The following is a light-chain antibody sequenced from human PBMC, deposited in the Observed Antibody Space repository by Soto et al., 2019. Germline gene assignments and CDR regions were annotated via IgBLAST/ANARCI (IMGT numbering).Light chain of an antibody. Sequence: EIVLTQSPGTLSLYREGIAKGTCVAIQCVTSTYLAWYQQRPGQAPRLLIYDASNRATGITARFSGGASGTLFTLSISILGPEDFAVYYCQLRSNWPRWMFGQGTKVDTK. V-gene: IGKV3D-20*02. J-gene: IGKJ1*01. CDR1: QCVTSTY. CDR3: QLRSNWPRWM. CDR2: DAS.